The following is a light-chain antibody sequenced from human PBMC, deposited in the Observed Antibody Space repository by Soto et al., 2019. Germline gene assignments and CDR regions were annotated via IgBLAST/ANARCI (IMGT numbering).Light chain of an antibody. CDR2: DAS. CDR3: QQRSNWPPT. Sequence: EIVLTQSPATLSLSPGERATLSCRASQSVSSCLAWYQQKPGQAPRLLIYDASNRATGIPARFSGSGSGTDFTLSISSLEPEDSAVYYCQQRSNWPPTFGGGTKVEIK. CDR1: QSVSSC. V-gene: IGKV3-11*01. J-gene: IGKJ4*01.